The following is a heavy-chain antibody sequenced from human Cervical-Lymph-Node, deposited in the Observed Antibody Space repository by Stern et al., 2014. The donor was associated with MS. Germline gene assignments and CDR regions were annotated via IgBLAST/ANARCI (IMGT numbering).Heavy chain of an antibody. CDR3: VYAPPGGFLEDAFDI. CDR1: GFSLRTNGVA. V-gene: IGHV2-5*02. CDR2: IYWDGNK. J-gene: IGHJ3*02. Sequence: QVTLKESGPTLVKPTETLRLTCTFSGFSLRTNGVAGGWIRQTPGNALEFLALIYWDGNKRYSPSLKRRLTITTDTSQSQVVLKMTSLDPVDTATYYCVYAPPGGFLEDAFDIWGQGTMVTISS. D-gene: IGHD4-23*01.